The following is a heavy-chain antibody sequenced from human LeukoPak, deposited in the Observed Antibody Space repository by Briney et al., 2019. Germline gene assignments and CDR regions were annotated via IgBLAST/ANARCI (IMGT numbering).Heavy chain of an antibody. CDR2: INSDGSNT. CDR3: ARGGGDHAFDI. J-gene: IGHJ3*02. Sequence: PGGSLRLSCAAAGFTFSSYWMHWVRQAPGKGLVWASRINSDGSNTIYADSVKGRFTVSRDNAKSTLYLQLSSLRAEDTAVYYCARGGGDHAFDIWGQGTMVTVSS. D-gene: IGHD3-16*01. CDR1: GFTFSSYW. V-gene: IGHV3-74*01.